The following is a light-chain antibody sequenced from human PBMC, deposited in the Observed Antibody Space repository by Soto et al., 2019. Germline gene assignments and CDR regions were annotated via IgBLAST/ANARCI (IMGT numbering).Light chain of an antibody. CDR2: DAS. J-gene: IGKJ5*01. CDR3: QVRTNWSIA. CDR1: QSVSSY. Sequence: EFVLTQSPATLSVSPGERATLSCRASQSVSSYLAWYQQKPGQAPRLLIYDASNRATGIPARFSGTGSGTDFTLTINNLEPEDFAVYYCQVRTNWSIAFGRGTRLEIK. V-gene: IGKV3-11*01.